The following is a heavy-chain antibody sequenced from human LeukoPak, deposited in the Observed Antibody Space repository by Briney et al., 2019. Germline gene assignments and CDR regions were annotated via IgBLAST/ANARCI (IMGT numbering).Heavy chain of an antibody. V-gene: IGHV4-31*03. CDR2: IYYSGST. CDR1: VGSISSGGYY. CDR3: ASVDIVATTGDY. J-gene: IGHJ4*02. Sequence: SETLSLTCTVSVGSISSGGYYWSWVRQHPGKGLEWIGYIYYSGSTYYNPSLKSRVTISVDTSKNQFSLKLSSVTAADTAVYYCASVDIVATTGDYWGQGTLVTVSS. D-gene: IGHD5-12*01.